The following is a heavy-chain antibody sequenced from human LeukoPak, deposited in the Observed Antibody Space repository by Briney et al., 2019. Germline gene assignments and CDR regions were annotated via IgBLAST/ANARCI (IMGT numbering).Heavy chain of an antibody. V-gene: IGHV1-2*02. J-gene: IGHJ4*02. CDR2: INPNSGGT. CDR1: GYTFTGYY. Sequence: ASVKVSCKASGYTFTGYYMHWVRQAPGQGLEWMGWINPNSGGTSYAQKFQGRVTMTRDTSISTAYMELSRLRSDDTAVYYCARASSGYCSGGSCYSDYWGQGTLVTVSS. CDR3: ARASSGYCSGGSCYSDY. D-gene: IGHD2-15*01.